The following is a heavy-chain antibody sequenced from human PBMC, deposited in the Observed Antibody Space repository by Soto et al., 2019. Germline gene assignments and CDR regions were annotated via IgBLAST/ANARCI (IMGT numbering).Heavy chain of an antibody. V-gene: IGHV1-18*01. CDR2: ISAYNSNT. CDR1: GYIFTNYG. CDR3: ARVPPLPGHFDFWTVRSGWLDH. D-gene: IGHD3-3*01. J-gene: IGHJ5*02. Sequence: GASVKVSCKASGYIFTNYGISWVRQAPGQGLEWMGWISAYNSNTNYAQKVQGRVTMTIDISTVTAYMELRSLTSDDTAVYYCARVPPLPGHFDFWTVRSGWLDHCRQGTLVSVAS.